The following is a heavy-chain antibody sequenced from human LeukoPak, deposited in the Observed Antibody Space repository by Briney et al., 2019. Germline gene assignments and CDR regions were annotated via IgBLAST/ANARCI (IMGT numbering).Heavy chain of an antibody. CDR3: ARHQYGVGLRY. Sequence: SETLSLTCSVSGDSISYFYWSWIRQAAGKGLEWIGRTSSSGNTDYNASLKSRVTMSVDTSKTQMSLKVYYVTAADTAFYYCARHQYGVGLRYWGQGTLVTVSS. CDR1: GDSISYFY. CDR2: TSSSGNT. V-gene: IGHV4-4*07. J-gene: IGHJ4*02. D-gene: IGHD1-26*01.